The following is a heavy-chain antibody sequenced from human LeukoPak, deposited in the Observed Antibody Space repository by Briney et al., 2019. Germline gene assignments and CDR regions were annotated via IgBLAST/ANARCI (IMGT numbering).Heavy chain of an antibody. J-gene: IGHJ4*02. V-gene: IGHV3-7*03. CDR3: TRGQTTVTN. CDR2: IKQDGSEK. Sequence: GGSLRLSCAASGFPLSSYWMSWVRQAPGKGLEWVANIKQDGSEKYYVDSVKGRFTISRDNAKNSLYLQMNSLRAEDTAVYYCTRGQTTVTNWGQGTLVTVSS. D-gene: IGHD4-17*01. CDR1: GFPLSSYW.